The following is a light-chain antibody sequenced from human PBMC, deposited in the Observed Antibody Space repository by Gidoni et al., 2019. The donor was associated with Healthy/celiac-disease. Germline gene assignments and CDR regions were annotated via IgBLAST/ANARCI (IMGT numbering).Light chain of an antibody. CDR3: QHRSNWALT. CDR2: DAS. J-gene: IGKJ4*01. Sequence: EIVLTQSQATLSLSPGERATLSCRTSQSVSSYLAWYQQKPGQAPSPLIYDASNRATGIPARFRGSGSGTYFTLTISRLEPEDFAVYYCQHRSNWALTFGGGTKVEIK. CDR1: QSVSSY. V-gene: IGKV3-11*01.